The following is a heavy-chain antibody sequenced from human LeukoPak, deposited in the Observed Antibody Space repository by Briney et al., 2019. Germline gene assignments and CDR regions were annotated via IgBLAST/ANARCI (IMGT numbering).Heavy chain of an antibody. Sequence: PGGSLRLSCAASGFTVSSHDMSWVRQAPGKGLEWVSVIYMGGNTFYADSVKGRFTISRHTSKNTLYLQTNSLRAEDTAVYYCARVGDEVAYTRGYLDYWGQGTLVTVPP. CDR1: GFTVSSHD. D-gene: IGHD3-16*01. V-gene: IGHV3-53*04. CDR3: ARVGDEVAYTRGYLDY. J-gene: IGHJ4*02. CDR2: IYMGGNT.